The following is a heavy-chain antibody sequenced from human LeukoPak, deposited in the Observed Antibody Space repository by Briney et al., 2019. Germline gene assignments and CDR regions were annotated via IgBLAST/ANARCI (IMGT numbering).Heavy chain of an antibody. V-gene: IGHV3-23*01. CDR3: AGEYYGCFDY. CDR2: IKNGAHTT. CDR1: GFTFRDYA. D-gene: IGHD3-10*01. Sequence: GGSLRLSCAVPGFTFRDYAISSVRQPPGKGLEWVSTIKNGAHTTNYAECVKGRLPSSSDDSMKTLFLQTNSLRDEVIAVYYCAGEYYGCFDYWGQGDLVTVFS. J-gene: IGHJ4*02.